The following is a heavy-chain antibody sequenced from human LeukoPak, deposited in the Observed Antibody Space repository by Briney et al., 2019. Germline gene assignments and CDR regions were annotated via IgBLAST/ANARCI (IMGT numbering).Heavy chain of an antibody. J-gene: IGHJ4*02. CDR1: GFTFSSYG. CDR2: ISSSSGTI. D-gene: IGHD6-13*01. V-gene: IGHV3-48*02. Sequence: GGSLRLSCAASGFTFSSYGMNWVRQAPGKGLDWVSYISSSSGTIYYADSVKGRFTISRDNAKKSLYLQMNSLRDEDTAVYYCARELSTLDYWGQGTLVTVSS. CDR3: ARELSTLDY.